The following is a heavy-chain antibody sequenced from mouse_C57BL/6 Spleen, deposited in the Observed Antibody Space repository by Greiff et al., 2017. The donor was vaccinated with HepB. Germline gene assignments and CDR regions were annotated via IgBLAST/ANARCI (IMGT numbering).Heavy chain of an antibody. V-gene: IGHV1-82*01. D-gene: IGHD1-1*01. CDR2: IYPGDGDT. CDR3: AYYGSSHWFAY. J-gene: IGHJ3*01. CDR1: GYAFSSSW. Sequence: VQLQQSGPELVKPGASVKISCKASGYAFSSSWMNWVKQRPGKGLEWIGRIYPGDGDTNYNGKFKGKATLTADKSSSTANMQLSSLATEDSAVYFCAYYGSSHWFAYWDQGTLVTVTA.